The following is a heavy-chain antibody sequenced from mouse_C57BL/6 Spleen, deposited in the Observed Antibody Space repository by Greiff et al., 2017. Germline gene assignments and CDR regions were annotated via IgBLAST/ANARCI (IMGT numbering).Heavy chain of an antibody. V-gene: IGHV2-2*01. J-gene: IGHJ4*01. CDR3: ARGGAMDY. CDR2: IWSGGST. Sequence: QVQLKQSGPGLVQPSQSLSITCTVSGFSLTSYGVHWVRQSPGKGLEWLGVIWSGGSTVYNAAFISRLSISKDNSKSQVFFKMNSLQADDTAIYYCARGGAMDYWGQGTSVTGSS. CDR1: GFSLTSYG.